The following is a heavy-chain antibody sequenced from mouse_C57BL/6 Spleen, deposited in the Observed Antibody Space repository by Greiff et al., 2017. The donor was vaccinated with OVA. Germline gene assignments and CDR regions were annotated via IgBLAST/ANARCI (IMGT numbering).Heavy chain of an antibody. J-gene: IGHJ2*01. V-gene: IGHV5-17*01. CDR3: ARITTVEGDY. Sequence: EVKLVESGGGLVKPGGSLKLSCAASGFTFSDYGMHWVRQAPEKGLEWVAYISSGSSTIYYADTVKGRFTISRDNAKNTLFLQMTSLRSEDTAMYYCARITTVEGDYWGQGTTLTVSS. D-gene: IGHD1-1*01. CDR2: ISSGSSTI. CDR1: GFTFSDYG.